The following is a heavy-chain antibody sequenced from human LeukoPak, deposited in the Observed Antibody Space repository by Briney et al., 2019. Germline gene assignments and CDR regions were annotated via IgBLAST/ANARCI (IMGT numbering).Heavy chain of an antibody. J-gene: IGHJ5*02. CDR2: ISWDGDNT. V-gene: IGHV3-43*01. CDR1: GFTFDDYT. Sequence: GGSLRLSCAASGFTFDDYTMHWVRQAPGKGLEWVSLISWDGDNTYYADSVKGRFTISRDNNKNSLYLQINSLRTEDTALYYCAKGTGRSTLNWFDPWGQGTLVTVSS. D-gene: IGHD1-14*01. CDR3: AKGTGRSTLNWFDP.